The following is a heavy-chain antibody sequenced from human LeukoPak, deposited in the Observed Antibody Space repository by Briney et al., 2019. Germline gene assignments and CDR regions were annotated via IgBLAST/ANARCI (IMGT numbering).Heavy chain of an antibody. D-gene: IGHD6-6*01. Sequence: SQTLSLTCTVSGGSISSGGYYWSWIRQHPRKGLEWIGYIYYSGSTYYNPSLKSRVTISVDTSKNQFSLKLSSVTAADTAVYYCARGGAARRGANWFDPWGQGTLVTVSS. CDR3: ARGGAARRGANWFDP. J-gene: IGHJ5*02. V-gene: IGHV4-31*03. CDR2: IYYSGST. CDR1: GGSISSGGYY.